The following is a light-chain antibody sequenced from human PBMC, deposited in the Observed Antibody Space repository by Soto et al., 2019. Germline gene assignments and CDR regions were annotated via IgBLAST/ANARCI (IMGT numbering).Light chain of an antibody. J-gene: IGLJ1*01. V-gene: IGLV1-47*01. CDR3: AAWDDRRSGSYV. Sequence: QSVLTQPPSASGTPGQRVTISCSGSSSNIGSNYVYWYQQLPGTAPKLLIYRNKQRPSGVPDRFSGSKSGTSASLAISGLRSEDEADYYCAAWDDRRSGSYVFGTGTKLTVL. CDR2: RNK. CDR1: SSNIGSNY.